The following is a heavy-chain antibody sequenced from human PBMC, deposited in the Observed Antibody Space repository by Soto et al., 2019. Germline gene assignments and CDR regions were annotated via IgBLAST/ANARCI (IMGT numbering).Heavy chain of an antibody. Sequence: GSLRLSCAASGFTFSRYGMNWVRQAPGKGPEWVAYISSSSSTIYYADSVKGQFTISRDNAKNSLYLQMNSLRDEDTVVYYCARDGYCVSTTCYFLPDVWGQGTAVTVSS. J-gene: IGHJ6*02. CDR3: ARDGYCVSTTCYFLPDV. CDR1: GFTFSRYG. CDR2: ISSSSSTI. D-gene: IGHD2-2*03. V-gene: IGHV3-48*02.